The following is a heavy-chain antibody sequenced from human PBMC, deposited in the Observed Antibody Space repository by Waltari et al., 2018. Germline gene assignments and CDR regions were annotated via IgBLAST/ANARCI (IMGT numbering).Heavy chain of an antibody. V-gene: IGHV4-39*01. CDR3: ARRLGGSSRSFYY. CDR1: GGSISSSSYY. Sequence: QLQLQESGPGLVKPSETLSLTCTVSGGSISSSSYYWGWIRQPPGKGLEWIGSIYYSGSPYYNPSRKSRVTISVDTSKNQFSLKLSSVTAADTAVYYCARRLGGSSRSFYYWGQGTLVIVSS. J-gene: IGHJ4*02. CDR2: IYYSGSP. D-gene: IGHD1-26*01.